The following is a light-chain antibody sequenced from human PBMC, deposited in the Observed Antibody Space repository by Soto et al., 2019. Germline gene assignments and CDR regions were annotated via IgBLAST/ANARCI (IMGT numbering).Light chain of an antibody. V-gene: IGKV3-15*01. CDR1: QSLTNS. CDR3: QQYNKWPPIT. Sequence: DIVLTQSPVTLSLYPGERATLSCRASQSLTNSFIAWYQQKPGQAPRLLIYGASTRAPGIPARFSGSASGTEFTLSISSLQSEDFAVYYCQQYNKWPPITFGQGTRLEIK. J-gene: IGKJ5*01. CDR2: GAS.